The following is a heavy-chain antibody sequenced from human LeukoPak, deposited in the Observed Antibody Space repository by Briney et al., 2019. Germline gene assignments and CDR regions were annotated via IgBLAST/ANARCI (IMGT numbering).Heavy chain of an antibody. J-gene: IGHJ6*02. CDR2: IYYSGST. CDR3: ARVETTVTHYGMDV. D-gene: IGHD4-17*01. Sequence: PSQSLSLTCTVSGGSISSGGYYWSWIRQHPGKGLEWIGYIYYSGSTYYNPSLESRVTISVDTSKNQFSLKLSSVTAADTAVYYCARVETTVTHYGMDVWGQGTTGTVSS. CDR1: GGSISSGGYY. V-gene: IGHV4-31*03.